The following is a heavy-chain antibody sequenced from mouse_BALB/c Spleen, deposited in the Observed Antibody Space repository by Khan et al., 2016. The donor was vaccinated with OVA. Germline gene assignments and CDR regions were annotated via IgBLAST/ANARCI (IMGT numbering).Heavy chain of an antibody. Sequence: QIQLVQSGPELKRPGETVKISCMASGCTFTDYSMHWVKQAPGKGLKWMGWINTETGEPTYAADFKGRFAFSLETYASTDYFQINNLQNEDTATYVVAGRKHCYFDVWGAGTTVTVAS. CDR2: INTETGEP. CDR3: AGRKHCYFDV. V-gene: IGHV9-2-1*01. CDR1: GCTFTDYS. J-gene: IGHJ1*01.